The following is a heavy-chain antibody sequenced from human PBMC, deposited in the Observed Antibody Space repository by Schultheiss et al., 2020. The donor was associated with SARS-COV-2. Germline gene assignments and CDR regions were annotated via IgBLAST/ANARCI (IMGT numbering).Heavy chain of an antibody. CDR2: INHSGST. V-gene: IGHV4-34*01. CDR3: ARVRCSSTSCYRRGYYYGMDV. D-gene: IGHD2-2*01. CDR1: GGSFSGYY. Sequence: GSLRLSCAVYGGSFSGYYWSWIRQPPGKGLEWIGEINHSGSTNYNPSLKSRVTISVDTSKNQFSLKLSSVTAADTAVYYCARVRCSSTSCYRRGYYYGMDVWGQGTTVTVSS. J-gene: IGHJ6*02.